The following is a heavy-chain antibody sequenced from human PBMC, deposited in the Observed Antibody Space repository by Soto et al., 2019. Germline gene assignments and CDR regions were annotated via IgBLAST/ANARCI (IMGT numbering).Heavy chain of an antibody. CDR2: IYHSGTT. J-gene: IGHJ4*02. D-gene: IGHD5-18*01. Sequence: SETLSLTCAVSGGDIDSNHWWAWVRQPPGEGLEWIGEIYHSGTTLDSPSLSGRVTISVDKSKNQFSLKLSSVTAADTAVYYCARHPGYGLYYFDYWGQGILVTVSP. CDR3: ARHPGYGLYYFDY. V-gene: IGHV4-4*02. CDR1: GGDIDSNHW.